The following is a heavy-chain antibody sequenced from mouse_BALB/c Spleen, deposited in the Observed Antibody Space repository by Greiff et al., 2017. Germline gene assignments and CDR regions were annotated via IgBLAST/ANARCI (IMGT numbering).Heavy chain of an antibody. CDR1: GYTFTSYW. J-gene: IGHJ2*01. D-gene: IGHD6-1*01. CDR2: INPSTGYT. V-gene: IGHV1-7*01. Sequence: VQLQQSGAELAKPGASVKMSCKASGYTFTSYWMHWVKQRPGQGLEWIGYINPSTGYTEYNQKFKDKATLTADKSSSTAYMQLSSLTSEDSAVYYCARDSLGDYWGQGTTLTVSS. CDR3: ARDSLGDY.